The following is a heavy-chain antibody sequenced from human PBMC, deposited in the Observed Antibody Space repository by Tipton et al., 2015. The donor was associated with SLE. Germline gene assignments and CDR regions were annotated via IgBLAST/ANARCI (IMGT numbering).Heavy chain of an antibody. Sequence: SLRLSCAASGFTFSSYGMHWVRQAPGKGLEWVAVIWYDGSNKCYADSLKGPSTISRDNSQSTLYLQMNSLRAEDTAVYYCAKEMGRFLEWLLYLDYWGQGTLVTVSS. J-gene: IGHJ4*02. CDR2: IWYDGSNK. CDR1: GFTFSSYG. D-gene: IGHD3-3*01. V-gene: IGHV3-30*18. CDR3: AKEMGRFLEWLLYLDY.